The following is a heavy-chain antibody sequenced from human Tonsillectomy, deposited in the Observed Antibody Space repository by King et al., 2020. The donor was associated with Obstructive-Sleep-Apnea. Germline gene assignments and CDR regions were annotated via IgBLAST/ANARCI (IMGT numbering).Heavy chain of an antibody. CDR1: GFTFSSFA. CDR2: ISANGGST. CDR3: AKDVYYDSSGHCDY. J-gene: IGHJ4*02. Sequence: EVQLVESGGGLVQPGGSLRLSCAASGFTFSSFAMNWVRQAPGKGLEWVSVISANGGSTYYADSVKGRFTISRDNSKNTLYLQMNSLRADDTAIYYCAKDVYYDSSGHCDYWGQGTLVTVSS. V-gene: IGHV3-23*04. D-gene: IGHD3-22*01.